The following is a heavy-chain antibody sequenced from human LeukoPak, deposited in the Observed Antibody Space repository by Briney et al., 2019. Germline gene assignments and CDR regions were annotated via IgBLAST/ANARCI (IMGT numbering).Heavy chain of an antibody. CDR2: IYYSGST. CDR1: GGSISSYY. CDR3: ARESNRFGVADDAFDI. D-gene: IGHD3-3*01. V-gene: IGHV4-59*01. Sequence: SETLSLTCTVSGGSISSYYWSWIRQPPGKGLEWIGYIYYSGSTNYNPSLKSRVTISVDTSKNQFSLKLSSVTAADTAVYYCARESNRFGVADDAFDIWGQGTMVTVSS. J-gene: IGHJ3*02.